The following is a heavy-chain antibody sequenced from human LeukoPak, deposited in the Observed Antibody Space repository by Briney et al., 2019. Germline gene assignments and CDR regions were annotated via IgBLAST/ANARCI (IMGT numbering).Heavy chain of an antibody. J-gene: IGHJ4*02. V-gene: IGHV3-23*01. CDR2: FSGSGGST. CDR3: AKVARSKTTVTTYFDY. CDR1: GFPFSSYA. D-gene: IGHD4-11*01. Sequence: PGGSLDLSCAASGFPFSSYAMSWVRQAPGKGLEWVSAFSGSGGSTYYADSVKGRFTISRDNSKNTLYLQMNSLRAEDTAVYYCAKVARSKTTVTTYFDYWGQGTLVTVSS.